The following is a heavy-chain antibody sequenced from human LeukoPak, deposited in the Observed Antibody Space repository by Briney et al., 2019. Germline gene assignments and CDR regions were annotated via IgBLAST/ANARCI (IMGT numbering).Heavy chain of an antibody. J-gene: IGHJ4*02. D-gene: IGHD5-18*01. CDR3: ARDPSRGYTYGYGDY. CDR1: GFTFSSYW. V-gene: IGHV3-7*01. Sequence: GGSLRLSCAASGFTFSSYWMSWVRQAPGKGLEWVAIIKRDGSEKYYVDSVKGRFTISRDNAKNSLYLQMSSLRAEDTAVYYCARDPSRGYTYGYGDYWGQGILVTVSS. CDR2: IKRDGSEK.